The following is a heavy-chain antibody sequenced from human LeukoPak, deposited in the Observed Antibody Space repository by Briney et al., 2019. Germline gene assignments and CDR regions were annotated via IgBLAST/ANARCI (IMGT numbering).Heavy chain of an antibody. Sequence: GGSLRLSCAASGFTFSSYAMTWVRQAPGKGLEWVSVISGSGVNTDYADSVKGRVTISRDNAKNSLYLQMNSLRAEDTAVCYCAELGITMIGGVWGKGTTVTISS. J-gene: IGHJ6*04. CDR3: AELGITMIGGV. CDR1: GFTFSSYA. CDR2: ISGSGVNT. D-gene: IGHD3-10*02. V-gene: IGHV3-23*01.